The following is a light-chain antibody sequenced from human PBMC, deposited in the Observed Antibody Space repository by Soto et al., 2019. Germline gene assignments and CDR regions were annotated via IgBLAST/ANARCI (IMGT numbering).Light chain of an antibody. CDR3: CSYAGSYTLVV. CDR1: SSDVGGYNY. V-gene: IGLV2-11*01. Sequence: QSVLTQPRSVSGSPGQSVTISCTGTSSDVGGYNYVSWYQQHPGKAPKLMIYDVSKRPSGVPDRFSGSKSGNTASLTISGPQDEDEADYYCCSYAGSYTLVVFGGGTKVTVL. CDR2: DVS. J-gene: IGLJ2*01.